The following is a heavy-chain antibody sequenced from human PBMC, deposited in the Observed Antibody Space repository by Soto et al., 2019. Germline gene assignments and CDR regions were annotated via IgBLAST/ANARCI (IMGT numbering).Heavy chain of an antibody. J-gene: IGHJ4*02. V-gene: IGHV3-30*18. CDR1: GFTFSSYG. D-gene: IGHD3-22*01. Sequence: GGSLRLSCAASGFTFSSYGMHWVRQAPGKGLEWVAVISYDGSNKYYADSVKGRFTISRDNSKNTLYLQMNSLRAEDTAVYYCAKDRSITMIVVVNSPDYWGQGTLVTVSS. CDR3: AKDRSITMIVVVNSPDY. CDR2: ISYDGSNK.